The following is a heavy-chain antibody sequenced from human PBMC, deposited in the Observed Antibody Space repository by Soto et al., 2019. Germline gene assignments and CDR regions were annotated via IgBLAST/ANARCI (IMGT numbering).Heavy chain of an antibody. CDR3: AHRTTTLTWWFAP. CDR1: GFSLTTSGVG. J-gene: IGHJ5*02. V-gene: IGHV2-5*02. CDR2: IYWDDDK. Sequence: QITLKESGPTLVKPTQPLTLTCTFSGFSLTTSGVGVGWIRQPPGKALEWLALIYWDDDKRSSPSLKSRLTITKDTSKILVVLTMTNMDPADTATYFCAHRTTTLTWWFAPWGPGTLVTFSS. D-gene: IGHD4-17*01.